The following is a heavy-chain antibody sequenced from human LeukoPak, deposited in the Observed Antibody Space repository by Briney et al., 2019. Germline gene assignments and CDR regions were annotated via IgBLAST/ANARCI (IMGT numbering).Heavy chain of an antibody. D-gene: IGHD2-15*01. CDR3: AREFSGGSWGPVGSAHDAFDI. J-gene: IGHJ3*02. CDR2: ISYDGSNK. Sequence: PGGSLRLSCAASGFTSSNAWMSWVRQAPGKGLEWVAVISYDGSNKYYADSVKGRFTISRDNSKNTLYLQMNSLRAEDTAVYYCAREFSGGSWGPVGSAHDAFDIWGQGTMVTVSS. V-gene: IGHV3-30-3*01. CDR1: GFTSSNAW.